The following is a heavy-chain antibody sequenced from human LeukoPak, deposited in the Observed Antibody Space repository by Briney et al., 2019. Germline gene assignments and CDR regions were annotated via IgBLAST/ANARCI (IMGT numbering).Heavy chain of an antibody. V-gene: IGHV3-23*01. CDR3: AKVLSQGYPNSWTNWFDS. J-gene: IGHJ5*01. D-gene: IGHD6-13*01. Sequence: GGSLRLSCAAYGFTFSNYAMNWVRQAPGKGPEWVSAISSSGGRTFYAASVEGRFTVSRDNSKSTLYLQMSSLRAEDTAVYSCAKVLSQGYPNSWTNWFDSWGREPWSQSPQ. CDR2: ISSSGGRT. CDR1: GFTFSNYA.